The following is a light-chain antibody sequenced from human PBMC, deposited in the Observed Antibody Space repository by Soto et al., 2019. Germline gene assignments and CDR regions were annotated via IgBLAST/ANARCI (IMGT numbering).Light chain of an antibody. J-gene: IGLJ1*01. CDR2: DVS. CDR1: RSEFVGYNY. V-gene: IGLV2-14*01. Sequence: SAPTQPAPPSGVPWQAIPPPRTWNRSEFVGYNYVSWYQQHPGKAPKLMIYDVSNRPSGVSNRFSGSKSGNTASLTISGLQAEDEADYYCSSYTSSSTLYVFGTGTKVTVL. CDR3: SSYTSSSTLYV.